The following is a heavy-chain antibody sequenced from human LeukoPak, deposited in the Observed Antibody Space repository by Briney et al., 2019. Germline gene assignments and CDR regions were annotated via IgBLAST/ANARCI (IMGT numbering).Heavy chain of an antibody. Sequence: SETLSLTCAVYGGSFSGYYWSWIRQPPGKGLEWIGEINHSGSANYNPSLKSRVTISVDTSKNQFSLKFTVTAADTAMYYCVRRDPDIVVEPAGKFVFWGQGVLVTVSS. CDR3: VRRDPDIVVEPAGKFVF. D-gene: IGHD2-2*01. CDR1: GGSFSGYY. CDR2: INHSGSA. J-gene: IGHJ4*02. V-gene: IGHV4-34*01.